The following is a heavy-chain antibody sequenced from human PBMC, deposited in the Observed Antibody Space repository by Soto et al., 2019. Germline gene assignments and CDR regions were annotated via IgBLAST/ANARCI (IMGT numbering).Heavy chain of an antibody. J-gene: IGHJ4*02. CDR2: INPSGGST. V-gene: IGHV1-46*01. Sequence: QVQLVQSGAEVKKPGASVKVSCKASGYTFTSYYMHWVRQAPGQGLEWMGIINPSGGSTSYAQKFQGRVTMTRDTSTSTVYMELSSLRSEDTAVYYCARKNGEAVAGTAFDYWGQGTLVTVSS. CDR3: ARKNGEAVAGTAFDY. CDR1: GYTFTSYY. D-gene: IGHD6-19*01.